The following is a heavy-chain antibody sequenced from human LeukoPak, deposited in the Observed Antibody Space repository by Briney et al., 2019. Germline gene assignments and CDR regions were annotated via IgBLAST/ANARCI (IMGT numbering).Heavy chain of an antibody. CDR1: GGSFSGYY. CDR2: INHSGST. V-gene: IGHV4-34*01. CDR3: ARGRHSYVPYYYHYGMDV. D-gene: IGHD5-18*01. Sequence: SETLSLTCAVYGGSFSGYYWSWIRQPPGKGLEWIGEINHSGSTNYNPSLKGRVTISVDTSKNQFSLKLSSVTAADTAVYYCARGRHSYVPYYYHYGMDVWGQGTTVTVSS. J-gene: IGHJ6*02.